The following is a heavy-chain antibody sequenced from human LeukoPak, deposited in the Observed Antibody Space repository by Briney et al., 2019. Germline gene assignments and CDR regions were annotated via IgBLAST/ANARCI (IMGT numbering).Heavy chain of an antibody. D-gene: IGHD5-24*01. V-gene: IGHV3-74*01. CDR2: INSDGGST. Sequence: GGSLRLSCTASGFTFSSYWMHWARQAPGKGLVWVSRINSDGGSTSYADSVKGRFTISRDNAKNTLYLQMSSLRAEDTAVYYCARRIQGMAPYYFDYWGQGTLVTVSS. CDR1: GFTFSSYW. CDR3: ARRIQGMAPYYFDY. J-gene: IGHJ4*02.